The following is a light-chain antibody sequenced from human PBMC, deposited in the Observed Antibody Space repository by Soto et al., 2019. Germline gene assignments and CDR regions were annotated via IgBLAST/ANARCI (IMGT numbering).Light chain of an antibody. CDR3: PQHCSSSWT. CDR2: GIS. CDR1: QTVASN. Sequence: ESVVTQAPRTLSVSPGERVTLSYGASQTVASNLAWYQQKPGQAPRLLIYGISSRATGVPDRFSGSGSGTDFTLTISRLVPEDFAVYYCPQHCSSSWTFGQGTKV. V-gene: IGKV3-20*01. J-gene: IGKJ1*01.